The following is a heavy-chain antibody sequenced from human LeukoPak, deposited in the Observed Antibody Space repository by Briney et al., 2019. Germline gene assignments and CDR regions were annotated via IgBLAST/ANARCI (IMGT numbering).Heavy chain of an antibody. D-gene: IGHD1-14*01. CDR1: GGSISSGSYY. J-gene: IGHJ4*02. V-gene: IGHV4-39*07. Sequence: SQTLSLTCTVSGGSISSGSYYWSWIRQPPGKGLEWIGEINHSGSTNYNPSLKSRVTISVDTSKNQFSLKLSSVTAVDTAVYYCARGYTLDYWGQGTLLTVSS. CDR3: ARGYTLDY. CDR2: INHSGST.